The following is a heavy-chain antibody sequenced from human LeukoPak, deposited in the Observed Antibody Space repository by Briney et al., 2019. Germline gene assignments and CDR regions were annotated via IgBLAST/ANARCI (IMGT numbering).Heavy chain of an antibody. Sequence: GRSLRLSCAASGFTFSSYGMHWVRQAPGKGLEWVAVIWYDGSNKYYEDSVKGRFTISRDNSKNTLYLQMNSLRAEDTAVYYCAREGCTNGVCYDFDYWGQGTLVTVSS. V-gene: IGHV3-33*01. D-gene: IGHD2-8*01. CDR3: AREGCTNGVCYDFDY. J-gene: IGHJ4*02. CDR2: IWYDGSNK. CDR1: GFTFSSYG.